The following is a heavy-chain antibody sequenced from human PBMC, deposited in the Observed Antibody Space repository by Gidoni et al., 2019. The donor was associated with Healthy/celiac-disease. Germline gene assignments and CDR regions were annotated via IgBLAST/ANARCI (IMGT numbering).Heavy chain of an antibody. Sequence: QVQLVHSGAVVKKPGSPVKVSCKASGVTFSSYAIRWLRQAPGQGLEWMGGIIPIFGTADYEQKFQGRVTITADESTSTADMELSSLRAADAAVYYCARGADETTRIFDYWGQGTLVTVSS. J-gene: IGHJ4*02. D-gene: IGHD4-17*01. V-gene: IGHV1-69*01. CDR2: IIPIFGTA. CDR1: GVTFSSYA. CDR3: ARGADETTRIFDY.